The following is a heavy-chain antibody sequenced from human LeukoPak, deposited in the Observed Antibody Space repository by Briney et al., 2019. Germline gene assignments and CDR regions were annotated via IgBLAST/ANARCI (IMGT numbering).Heavy chain of an antibody. D-gene: IGHD6-13*01. CDR2: IYYSGST. Sequence: SETLSLTCTVSGGSISSSSYYWGWIRQPAGKGLEWIGSIYYSGSTYYNPSLKSRVTISIDTSKNQFSLKLSSVTAADTAVYYCARDREYSSSWSGDWFDPWGQGTLVTVSS. J-gene: IGHJ5*02. V-gene: IGHV4-39*07. CDR3: ARDREYSSSWSGDWFDP. CDR1: GGSISSSSYY.